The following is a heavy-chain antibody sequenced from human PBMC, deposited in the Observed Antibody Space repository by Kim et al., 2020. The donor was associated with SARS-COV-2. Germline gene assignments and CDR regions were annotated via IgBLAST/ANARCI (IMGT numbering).Heavy chain of an antibody. J-gene: IGHJ4*02. Sequence: PPPKIRVTQSLDTSKNQFSLKLSSVTAADTAVYYCARSAYNDYGDYYIDYWGQGTLVTVSS. V-gene: IGHV4-4*09. D-gene: IGHD4-17*01. CDR3: ARSAYNDYGDYYIDY.